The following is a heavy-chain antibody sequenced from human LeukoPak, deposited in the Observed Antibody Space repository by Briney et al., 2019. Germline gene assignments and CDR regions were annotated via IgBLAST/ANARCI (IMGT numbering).Heavy chain of an antibody. CDR1: GFTFDDYG. J-gene: IGHJ3*02. D-gene: IGHD2-15*01. CDR2: INWNGGST. V-gene: IGHV3-20*04. Sequence: PGGSLRLSCAASGFTFDDYGMSWVRQAPGKGLEWVSGINWNGGSTGYADSVKGRFTISRDNAKNSLYLQMNSLRAEDTAVYYCARPGYCSGGSCYDNDAFDIWGQGTMVTVSS. CDR3: ARPGYCSGGSCYDNDAFDI.